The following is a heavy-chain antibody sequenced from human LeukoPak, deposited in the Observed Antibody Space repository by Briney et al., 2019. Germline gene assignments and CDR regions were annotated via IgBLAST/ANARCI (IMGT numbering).Heavy chain of an antibody. CDR3: AKGIYSSGWSYFDY. CDR2: LSGSGMTT. Sequence: GGSLRLSCAASGFTFSNSDMSWVRQAPGKGLEWVSTLSGSGMTTYYADSVKGRFTISRDNSKNTLYLQMNSLRAEDTAVYYCAKGIYSSGWSYFDYWGHGTLVTVSS. V-gene: IGHV3-23*01. D-gene: IGHD6-19*01. J-gene: IGHJ4*01. CDR1: GFTFSNSD.